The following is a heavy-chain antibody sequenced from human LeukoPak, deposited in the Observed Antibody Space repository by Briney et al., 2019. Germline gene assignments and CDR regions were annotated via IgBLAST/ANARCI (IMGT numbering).Heavy chain of an antibody. CDR1: GLPFNTYG. Sequence: PGGSLRLSCAVSGLPFNTYGMHWVRQAPGKGLEWVAVIWYDGSKKYYADSVKGRFTISRDNSKNILYLQMSSLSAEDTAVYYCATSSGGSDHDSFDYWGQGTLVTVSS. CDR3: ATSSGGSDHDSFDY. D-gene: IGHD1-26*01. CDR2: IWYDGSKK. V-gene: IGHV3-33*01. J-gene: IGHJ4*02.